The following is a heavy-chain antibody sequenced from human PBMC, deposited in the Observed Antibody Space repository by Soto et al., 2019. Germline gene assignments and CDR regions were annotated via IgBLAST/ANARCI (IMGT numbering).Heavy chain of an antibody. D-gene: IGHD6-19*01. CDR1: GFTFSSYA. CDR3: ARSARRAVAGMGKY. V-gene: IGHV3-30-3*01. Sequence: PGGSLRLSCAASGFTFSSYAMHWGLQAPCKGLEWVAVISYDGSNKYYADSVKGRFTISRDNSKNTLYLQMNSLRAEDTAVYYCARSARRAVAGMGKYWGQRTLVTVSS. J-gene: IGHJ4*02. CDR2: ISYDGSNK.